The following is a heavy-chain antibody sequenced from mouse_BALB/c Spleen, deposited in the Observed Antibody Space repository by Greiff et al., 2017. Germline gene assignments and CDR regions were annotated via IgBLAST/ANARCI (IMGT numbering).Heavy chain of an antibody. CDR1: GFNIKDYY. CDR3: NAGDGYYAMVY. CDR2: IDPENGDT. D-gene: IGHD3-3*01. V-gene: IGHV14-4*02. Sequence: VQLQQSGAELVRSGASVKLSCTASGFNIKDYYMHWVKQRPEQGLEWIGWIDPENGDTEYAPKFQGKATMTADTSSNTAYLQLSSLTSEDTAVYYCNAGDGYYAMVYWGQGTSVTVSS. J-gene: IGHJ4*01.